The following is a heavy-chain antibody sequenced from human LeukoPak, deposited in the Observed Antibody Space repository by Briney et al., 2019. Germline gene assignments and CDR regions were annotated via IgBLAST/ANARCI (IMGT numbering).Heavy chain of an antibody. CDR1: GGTFSSYA. J-gene: IGHJ6*03. CDR3: GYSYGYRRYYYYYYMDV. V-gene: IGHV1-69*05. Sequence: GSSVKVSCKASGGTFSSYAISWVRQAPGQGLEWMGGIIPIFGTANYAQKFQGRVTNTTDESTSTAYMELSSLRSEDTAVYYCGYSYGYRRYYYYYYMDVWGKGTTVTVSS. D-gene: IGHD5-18*01. CDR2: IIPIFGTA.